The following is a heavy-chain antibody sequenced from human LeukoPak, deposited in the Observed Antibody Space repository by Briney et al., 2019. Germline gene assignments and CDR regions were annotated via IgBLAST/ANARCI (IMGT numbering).Heavy chain of an antibody. V-gene: IGHV1-2*02. CDR2: INPNSGGT. CDR1: GYTFTGYY. J-gene: IGHJ5*02. D-gene: IGHD2-8*01. CDR3: ARVPRYCTNGVCRWFDP. Sequence: ASVKVSCKASGYTFTGYYMHWVRQAPGQGLEGMGWINPNSGGTNYAQKFQGRVTMTRDTSISTAYMELSRLRSDDTAVYYCARVPRYCTNGVCRWFDPWGQGTLVTVSS.